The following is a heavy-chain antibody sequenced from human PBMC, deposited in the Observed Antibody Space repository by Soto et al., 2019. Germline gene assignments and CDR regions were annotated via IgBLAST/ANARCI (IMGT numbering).Heavy chain of an antibody. D-gene: IGHD6-13*01. Sequence: ASVKVSCKTSGYTFTTYPMHWVRQAPGQRLEWMGWISTGTGNTQYSQNFPGRVTITRDISASTAYMELSSLRFEDTAIYYCARGFTEFSSNWAIDYWGQGTPVTV. CDR1: GYTFTTYP. J-gene: IGHJ4*02. V-gene: IGHV1-3*04. CDR3: ARGFTEFSSNWAIDY. CDR2: ISTGTGNT.